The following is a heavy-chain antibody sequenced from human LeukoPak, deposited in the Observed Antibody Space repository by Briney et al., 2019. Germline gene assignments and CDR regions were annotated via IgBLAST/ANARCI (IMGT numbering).Heavy chain of an antibody. V-gene: IGHV3-23*01. J-gene: IGHJ4*02. CDR1: GFTFTTYA. Sequence: GGSLRLSCAASGFTFTTYAMAWVRQAPGKGLEWVSAISGSGRDTFYADSVKGRFTFSRDNSKNTLSLQMNSLRAEDTAVYHCAKFRVHTSSRGVGLDHWGQGTLVTVSS. CDR2: ISGSGRDT. CDR3: AKFRVHTSSRGVGLDH. D-gene: IGHD5-18*01.